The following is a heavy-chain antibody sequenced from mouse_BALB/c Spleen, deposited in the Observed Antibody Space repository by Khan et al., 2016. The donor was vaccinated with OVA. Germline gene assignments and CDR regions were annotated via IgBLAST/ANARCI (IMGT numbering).Heavy chain of an antibody. CDR1: GFPITSGYY. CDR3: AGDYDGYWYFDV. CDR2: ITHSGET. D-gene: IGHD2-3*01. Sequence: VQLQASGPGLVKPSQSLFLACSITGFPITSGYYWIWIRQSPGKPLEWMGYITHSGETFYNPSLQSPISITRETSKNQFFLQLNSVTTEDTAMHYCAGDYDGYWYFDVWGAGTTVTVSS. V-gene: IGHV12-3*02. J-gene: IGHJ1*01.